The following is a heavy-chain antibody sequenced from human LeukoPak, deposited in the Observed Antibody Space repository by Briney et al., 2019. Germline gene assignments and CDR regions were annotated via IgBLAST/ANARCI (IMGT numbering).Heavy chain of an antibody. V-gene: IGHV4-34*01. Sequence: SETLSLTCAVYGGSFSGYYWSWIRQPPGKGLEWIGEINHSGSTNYNPSLKSRVTISVDTSKNQFSLKLSSVTAADTAVYYCARRVNRRHAFDIWGQGTMVTVSS. CDR2: INHSGST. CDR1: GGSFSGYY. J-gene: IGHJ3*02. CDR3: ARRVNRRHAFDI. D-gene: IGHD3-22*01.